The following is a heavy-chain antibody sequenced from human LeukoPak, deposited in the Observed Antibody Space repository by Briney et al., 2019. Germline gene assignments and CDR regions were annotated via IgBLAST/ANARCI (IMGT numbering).Heavy chain of an antibody. CDR1: GGPIRSNY. J-gene: IGHJ4*02. Sequence: SETLSLTCTVSGGPIRSNYWSWIRQPAGKGLEWIGRIYATDLTNYNPSLMGRVAMSVDLSKNGLSLSLTSVTAADTAMYYCVRGYGSGTSPFDYWGQGALVIVSS. CDR2: IYATDLT. CDR3: VRGYGSGTSPFDY. V-gene: IGHV4-4*07. D-gene: IGHD3-10*01.